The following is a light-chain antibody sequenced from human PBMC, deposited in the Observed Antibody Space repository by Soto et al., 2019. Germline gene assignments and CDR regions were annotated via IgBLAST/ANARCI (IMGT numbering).Light chain of an antibody. Sequence: DIVLTQSPATLSLSPGQTATLSCRASQSVSSYLAWYQQKAGQAPRLLIYEGSNRATGIPTRFSGSGSGTDFTLTISGLEPEDFAVYYCQQRSNWLDTFGQGTRLEIK. CDR3: QQRSNWLDT. CDR2: EGS. CDR1: QSVSSY. V-gene: IGKV3-11*01. J-gene: IGKJ5*01.